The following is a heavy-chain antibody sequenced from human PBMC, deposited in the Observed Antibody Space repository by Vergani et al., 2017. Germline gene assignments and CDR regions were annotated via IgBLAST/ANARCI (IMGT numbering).Heavy chain of an antibody. D-gene: IGHD3-16*01. Sequence: QVQLVQSGAEVKRPGASVKVSCKASGYTFTGYYLHWVRLAPGQGLEWMGWINPKNGLTKYAQRFQGRVSLTRETSITTAFMELSSLRSDDPAMYYCTSFPTETAEYYDSTGYYHRFFEKWGQGTLVTVSS. CDR2: INPKNGLT. J-gene: IGHJ4*02. V-gene: IGHV1-2*02. CDR3: TSFPTETAEYYDSTGYYHRFFEK. CDR1: GYTFTGYY.